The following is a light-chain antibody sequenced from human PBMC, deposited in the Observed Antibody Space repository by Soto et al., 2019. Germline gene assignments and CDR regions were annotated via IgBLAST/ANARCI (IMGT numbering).Light chain of an antibody. V-gene: IGKV1-39*01. CDR2: AAS. CDR1: QSISIY. Sequence: DIQMTQSPSSLSASVGYRVTITCRASQSISIYLNWYQQKPGKAPKLLIYAASSLQSGVPSRFSADGSGTDLTLTISSLQPEDFATYYCQQSSSTPPFTFGPGTKV. J-gene: IGKJ3*01. CDR3: QQSSSTPPFT.